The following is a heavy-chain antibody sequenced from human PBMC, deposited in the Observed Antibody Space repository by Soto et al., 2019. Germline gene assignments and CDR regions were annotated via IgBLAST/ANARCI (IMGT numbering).Heavy chain of an antibody. CDR3: AIVPDR. CDR1: GGSISSGGYS. V-gene: IGHV4-30-2*01. Sequence: SETLSLTCAVSGGSISSGGYSWSWIRQPPGKGLEWIGYIYHSGSTYYNPSLESRVTISVDRSKNQFSLKLSSMTAADTAVYYYAIVPDRGGQGTRATGPS. CDR2: IYHSGST. J-gene: IGHJ4*02.